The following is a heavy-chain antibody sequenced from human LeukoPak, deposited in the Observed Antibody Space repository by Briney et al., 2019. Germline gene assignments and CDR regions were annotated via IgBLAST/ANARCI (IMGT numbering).Heavy chain of an antibody. CDR3: ARVSYSSSYYFDY. V-gene: IGHV3-48*02. CDR2: ISTSGSTI. D-gene: IGHD6-6*01. J-gene: IGHJ4*02. Sequence: PGRSLRLSCSASGFTFSSYVMNWVRQAPRRGLEWVSYISTSGSTIYYADSVKGRFTISRDNAKNSLYLQMNSLRDEDTALYYCARVSYSSSYYFDYWGQGTQVTVSS. CDR1: GFTFSSYV.